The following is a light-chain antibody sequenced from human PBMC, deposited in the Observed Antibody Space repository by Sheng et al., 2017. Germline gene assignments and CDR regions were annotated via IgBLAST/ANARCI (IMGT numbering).Light chain of an antibody. CDR1: QSVDTSY. CDR2: EAS. J-gene: IGKJ4*01. Sequence: ENVLTQSPGTLSVAPGERATLSCRASQSVDTSYVAWYQHKPGQAPRLLIYEASNRASGIPDRFSGSGSGTDFTLTISRLEPEDLAVYYCLHYGDSTGTFGGGTKVEIK. V-gene: IGKV3-20*01. CDR3: LHYGDSTGT.